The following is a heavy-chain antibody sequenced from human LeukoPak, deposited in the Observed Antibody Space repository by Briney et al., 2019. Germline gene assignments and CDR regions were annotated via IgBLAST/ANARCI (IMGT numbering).Heavy chain of an antibody. V-gene: IGHV1-18*04. J-gene: IGHJ4*02. D-gene: IGHD3-10*01. Sequence: ASVKLSCKASGYTFTSYGISWVRQAPGQGLEWMGWISAYTGNTNYAQKLQDRVTMTTDTSTSTAYMELRSLRSDDTAVYYCARARLGDGYFDYWGQGTLVTVSS. CDR1: GYTFTSYG. CDR3: ARARLGDGYFDY. CDR2: ISAYTGNT.